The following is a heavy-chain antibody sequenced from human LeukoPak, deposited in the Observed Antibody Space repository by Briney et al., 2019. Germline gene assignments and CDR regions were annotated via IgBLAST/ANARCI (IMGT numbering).Heavy chain of an antibody. V-gene: IGHV4-39*01. D-gene: IGHD6-13*01. CDR1: GGSISGSSYY. CDR2: IYYSGNT. Sequence: SETLSLTCTISGGSISGSSYYWGWIRQPPGKGLEWIGSIYYSGNTYYNPSLKSRVTISVDTSKNQFSLRLKSVTAADTAVYYCAKQDPAAGSDYWGQGTLVIVSS. CDR3: AKQDPAAGSDY. J-gene: IGHJ4*02.